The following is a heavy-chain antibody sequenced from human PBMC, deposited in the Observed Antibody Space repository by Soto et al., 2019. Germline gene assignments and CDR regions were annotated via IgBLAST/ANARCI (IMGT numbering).Heavy chain of an antibody. CDR1: GGTFSSYT. CDR3: ARVLGVRSDYESNWFDP. Sequence: ASVKVSCKASGGTFSSYTISWVRQAPGQGLEWMGRIIPILGIANYAQKFQGRVTITADKSTSTAYMELSSLRSEDTAVYYCARVLGVRSDYESNWFDPWGQGTLVTVSS. V-gene: IGHV1-69*02. D-gene: IGHD4-17*01. J-gene: IGHJ5*02. CDR2: IIPILGIA.